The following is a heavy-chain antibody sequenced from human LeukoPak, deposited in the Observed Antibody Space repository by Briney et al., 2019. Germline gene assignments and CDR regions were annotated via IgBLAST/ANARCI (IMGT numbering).Heavy chain of an antibody. D-gene: IGHD1-26*01. CDR3: ARALGPTEWELLFYFDY. CDR1: GFTFSDYY. V-gene: IGHV3-11*01. Sequence: PGGSLRLSCAASGFTFSDYYMSWIRQAPGKGPEWVSYISSSGSTIYYADSVKGRFTISRDKAKNSLYLQMNSLRAEDTAVYYCARALGPTEWELLFYFDYWGQGTLVTVSS. CDR2: ISSSGSTI. J-gene: IGHJ4*02.